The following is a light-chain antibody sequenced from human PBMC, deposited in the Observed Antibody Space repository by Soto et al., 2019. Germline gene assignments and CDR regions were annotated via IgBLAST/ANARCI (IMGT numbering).Light chain of an antibody. V-gene: IGKV3-15*01. CDR2: GAS. CDR3: QQYNNWLWT. Sequence: IGMNQSPATLSVSPGERATLSCRASQSVSSNLAWYQQKPGQAPRLLIYGASTRATGIPARFSGSGSGTEFTLTISSLQSEDFAVYYCQQYNNWLWTFGQGTKV. CDR1: QSVSSN. J-gene: IGKJ1*01.